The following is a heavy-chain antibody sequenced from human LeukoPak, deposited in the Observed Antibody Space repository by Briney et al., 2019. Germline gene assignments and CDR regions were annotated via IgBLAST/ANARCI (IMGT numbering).Heavy chain of an antibody. CDR3: ARDKAGCTEY. D-gene: IGHD6-19*01. Sequence: SETLSLTCIVSGGSIGSYYWSWIRQPPGKGLEWIGYIYYTGSTNYTPSLKRRVTISMDTSKNQISQKLGSVTAADTAVYYCARDKAGCTEYWGQGTLVTVSS. J-gene: IGHJ4*02. CDR2: IYYTGST. V-gene: IGHV4-59*01. CDR1: GGSIGSYY.